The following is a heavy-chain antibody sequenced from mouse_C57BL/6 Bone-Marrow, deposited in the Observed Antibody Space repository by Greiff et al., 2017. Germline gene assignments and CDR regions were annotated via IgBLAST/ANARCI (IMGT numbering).Heavy chain of an antibody. V-gene: IGHV1-15*01. D-gene: IGHD2-4*01. CDR1: GYTFTDYE. J-gene: IGHJ4*01. CDR2: IDPETGGT. CDR3: TRGDYDYLYDYAMDD. Sequence: QVQLQQSGAELVRPGASVTLSCKASGYTFTDYEMHWVKQTPVHGLEWIGAIDPETGGTAYNQKFKGKAILTADKSSSTAYMELRSLTSEDSAVYYCTRGDYDYLYDYAMDDWGQGTSVTVSS.